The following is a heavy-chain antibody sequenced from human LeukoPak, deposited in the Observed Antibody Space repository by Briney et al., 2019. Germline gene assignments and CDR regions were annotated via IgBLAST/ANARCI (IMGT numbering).Heavy chain of an antibody. CDR1: GVSISSYY. CDR3: AREYYDFWSGYYLLDY. D-gene: IGHD3-3*01. Sequence: HPSETLSLTCTVSGVSISSYYWSWIRQPPGKGLEWIGYIYYSGSTNYNPSLKSRVTISVDTSKNQFSLKLSSVTAADTAVYYRAREYYDFWSGYYLLDYWGQGTLVTVSS. V-gene: IGHV4-59*01. J-gene: IGHJ4*02. CDR2: IYYSGST.